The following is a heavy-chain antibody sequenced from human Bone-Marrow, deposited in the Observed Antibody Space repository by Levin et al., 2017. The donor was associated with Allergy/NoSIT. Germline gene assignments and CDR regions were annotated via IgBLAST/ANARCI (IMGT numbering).Heavy chain of an antibody. Sequence: GGSLRLSCAASGFTFSSYWMTWVRQAPGRGLEWVANIKEDGSEKSYVDSVKGRFTISRDNAKNSLYLQMNSLGAEDTAVYYCASGYYVGVGYWGQGTLVTVSS. CDR2: IKEDGSEK. CDR1: GFTFSSYW. J-gene: IGHJ4*02. CDR3: ASGYYVGVGY. V-gene: IGHV3-7*02. D-gene: IGHD3-22*01.